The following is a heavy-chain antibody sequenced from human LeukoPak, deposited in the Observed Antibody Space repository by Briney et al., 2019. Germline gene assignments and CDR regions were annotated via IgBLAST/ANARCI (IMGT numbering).Heavy chain of an antibody. Sequence: SETLSLTCTVSGGSINGYYWSWIRQSPGKGLESLGYIYYTGSTNYNPSLKSRVTMSVDTSRNQFFLRLSSVTAADTAVYYCAIYGSGSWGWFDPWGQGTLVTVSS. J-gene: IGHJ5*02. CDR2: IYYTGST. CDR1: GGSINGYY. V-gene: IGHV4-59*01. D-gene: IGHD3-10*01. CDR3: AIYGSGSWGWFDP.